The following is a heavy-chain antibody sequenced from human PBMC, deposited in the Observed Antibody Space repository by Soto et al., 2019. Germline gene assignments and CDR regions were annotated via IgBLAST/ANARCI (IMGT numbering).Heavy chain of an antibody. J-gene: IGHJ4*02. CDR3: ARVGGGWSSFDY. Sequence: QVQLVQSGAEVKKPGASVKVSCKASGYTFTSYDINWVRQAPGQGLEWMGRMNPNSGNTGYTQKFQGRVATTRNNTINRALMELNSMRSEDTAVYLCARVGGGWSSFDYWGQGTLVTVSS. CDR1: GYTFTSYD. D-gene: IGHD6-19*01. V-gene: IGHV1-8*01. CDR2: MNPNSGNT.